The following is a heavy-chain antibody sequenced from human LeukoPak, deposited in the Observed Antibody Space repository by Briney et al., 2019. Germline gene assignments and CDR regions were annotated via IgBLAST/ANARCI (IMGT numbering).Heavy chain of an antibody. CDR2: IYYSGST. CDR3: ARLYYYDSSGSP. Sequence: SETLSLTCTVSGGSISSSSYYWGWIRQPPGKGLEWIGSIYYSGSTYYNPSLKSRVTISVDTSKNQFSLKLSSVTAADTAVYYCARLYYYDSSGSPWGQGTLVTVSS. J-gene: IGHJ5*02. V-gene: IGHV4-39*01. D-gene: IGHD3-22*01. CDR1: GGSISSSSYY.